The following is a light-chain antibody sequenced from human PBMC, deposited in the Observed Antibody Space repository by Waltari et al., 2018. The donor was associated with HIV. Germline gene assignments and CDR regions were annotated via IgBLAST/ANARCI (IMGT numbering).Light chain of an antibody. J-gene: IGLJ2*01. CDR2: DNS. CDR3: GTWDNSLSAYVL. CDR1: SSNLENNY. Sequence: QSVLTQPPSVSAAPGQKVIISCSGSSSNLENNYLSWYQQPPGTAPKLLIYDNSKRPSGIPDRFSASKSGTSATLVITGLQIGDEADYFCGTWDNSLSAYVLFGGGTKLTVL. V-gene: IGLV1-51*01.